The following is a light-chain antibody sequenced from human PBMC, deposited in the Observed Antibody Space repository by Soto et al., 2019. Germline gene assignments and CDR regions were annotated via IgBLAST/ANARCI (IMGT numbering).Light chain of an antibody. CDR3: QQSHSAPLT. V-gene: IGKV1-39*01. CDR2: AAS. J-gene: IGKJ4*01. CDR1: QSISSH. Sequence: QMTQSPSSLFASVGDRVTITCRASQSISSHLNWYQQKVGQTPRLLIYAASTLQSEVPPRVSGSGSGTEFTLTISGRQREDFATYYCQQSHSAPLTFGGGTKIQI.